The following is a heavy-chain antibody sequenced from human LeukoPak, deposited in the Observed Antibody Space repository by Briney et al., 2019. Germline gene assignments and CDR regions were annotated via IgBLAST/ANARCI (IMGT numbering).Heavy chain of an antibody. CDR1: GGSFSGYY. CDR3: ARKPAVAGTRYFDY. CDR2: INHSGST. D-gene: IGHD6-19*01. Sequence: SETLSLTCAVYGGSFSGYYWSWIRQPPGKGLEWIGEINHSGSTNYNPSLKSRVTISVDTSKNQFSLKLSSVTAADTAVYYCARKPAVAGTRYFDYWDQGTLVTVSS. J-gene: IGHJ4*02. V-gene: IGHV4-34*01.